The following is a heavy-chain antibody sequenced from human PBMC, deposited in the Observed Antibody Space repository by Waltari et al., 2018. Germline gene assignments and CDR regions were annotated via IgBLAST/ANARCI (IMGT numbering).Heavy chain of an antibody. CDR1: GFTFRNYE. V-gene: IGHV3-48*03. Sequence: EVQVVESGGGLVQPGGSLRLSCVASGFTFRNYEMNWVRQAPGKGLEWVSYISNSGSTTYYADSVKGRFTISRDNAKNSMYLEMDSLRAEDTAVYYCARPSTEYYYYYYYMDVWGKGTTVTVS. CDR2: ISNSGSTT. CDR3: ARPSTEYYYYYYYMDV. J-gene: IGHJ6*03.